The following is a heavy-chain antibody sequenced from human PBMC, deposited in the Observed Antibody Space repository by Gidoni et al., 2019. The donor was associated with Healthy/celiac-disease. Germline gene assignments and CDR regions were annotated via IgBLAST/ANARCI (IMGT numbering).Heavy chain of an antibody. J-gene: IGHJ4*02. CDR3: ARSGYSSSWYYFDY. CDR1: GGTFSSSA. D-gene: IGHD6-13*01. CDR2: IIPICGTA. V-gene: IGHV1-69*01. Sequence: QVQLVQSGAAVKKPGSSVQVSCKASGGTFSSSAISWVRQDPGQGLEWMGGIIPICGTANYAQKFQGRVTITSDESTSTAYMELSSLRSEDTAVYYCARSGYSSSWYYFDYWGQGTLVTVSS.